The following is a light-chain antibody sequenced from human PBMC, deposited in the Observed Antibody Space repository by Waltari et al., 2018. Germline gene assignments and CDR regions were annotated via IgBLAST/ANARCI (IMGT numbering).Light chain of an antibody. Sequence: SYVLTQPPSVSVAPGETARITCGGNNIGRKTVHWYQQKPGQTPVVVISYDSHRPSGIRDRVSGSNSGKTAALTISRVADGDEADYYCQVLDSSRDHVVFGTGTKVTVL. CDR1: NIGRKT. V-gene: IGLV3-21*04. CDR3: QVLDSSRDHVV. J-gene: IGLJ1*01. CDR2: YDS.